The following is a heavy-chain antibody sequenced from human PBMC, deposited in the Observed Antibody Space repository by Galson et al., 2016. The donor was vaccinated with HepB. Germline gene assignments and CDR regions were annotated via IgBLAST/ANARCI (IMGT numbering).Heavy chain of an antibody. CDR3: AIHCSNPNCNPHYYYNGMDV. V-gene: IGHV1-8*01. D-gene: IGHD2-2*01. J-gene: IGHJ6*02. CDR1: GYTFTSYE. CDR2: MNPNSGNT. Sequence: SVKVSCKASGYTFTSYEINWVRQASGQGLEWMGWMNPNSGNTVYAQKFQGRVTMTRDTSISTDYMELSSLRSEDTAVYYCAIHCSNPNCNPHYYYNGMDVWGQGTTVTVSS.